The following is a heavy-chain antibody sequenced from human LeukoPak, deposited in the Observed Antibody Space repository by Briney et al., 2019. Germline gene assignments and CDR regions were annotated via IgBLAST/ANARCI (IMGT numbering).Heavy chain of an antibody. V-gene: IGHV4-4*07. Sequence: SETLSLTCTVSGGSISSYYWSWIRQPAGKGLERIGRIYTSGSTNYNPSLKSRVTMSVDTSKNQFSLKLSSVTAADTAVYYCARAGNYYDSSGYRFFDYWGQGTLVTVSS. CDR1: GGSISSYY. CDR3: ARAGNYYDSSGYRFFDY. J-gene: IGHJ4*02. CDR2: IYTSGST. D-gene: IGHD3-22*01.